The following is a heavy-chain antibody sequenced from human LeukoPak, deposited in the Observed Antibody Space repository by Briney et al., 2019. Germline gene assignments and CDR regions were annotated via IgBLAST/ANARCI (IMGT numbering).Heavy chain of an antibody. V-gene: IGHV4-61*02. CDR2: IYTSGST. J-gene: IGHJ4*02. D-gene: IGHD3-22*01. Sequence: PSETLSLTCTVSGGSISSGSYYWSWIRQPAGKGLEWIGRIYTSGSTNYNPSLKSRVTISVDTSKNQFSLKLSSVTAADTAVYYCARARDYYESSGYSYWGQGTLVTVSS. CDR3: ARARDYYESSGYSY. CDR1: GGSISSGSYY.